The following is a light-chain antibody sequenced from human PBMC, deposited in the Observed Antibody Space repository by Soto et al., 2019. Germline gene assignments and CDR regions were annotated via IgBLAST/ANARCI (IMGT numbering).Light chain of an antibody. J-gene: IGLJ7*01. CDR1: SSNIGSNT. CDR2: VNS. CDR3: AAWDDSLNGAV. V-gene: IGLV1-44*01. Sequence: QPVLTQPPSASGTPGQRVTISCSGSSSNIGSNTVAWYQQLPGTAPKLLIYVNSQRPSGVPDRFSGSKSDTSASLAIGGLQSEDEADYYCAAWDDSLNGAVFGGGTQLTVL.